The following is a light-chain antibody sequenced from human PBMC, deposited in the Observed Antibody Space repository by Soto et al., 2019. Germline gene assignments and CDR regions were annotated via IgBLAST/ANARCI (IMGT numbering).Light chain of an antibody. CDR3: SSYTSSSIDYV. CDR1: SSDVGGYNY. V-gene: IGLV2-14*01. CDR2: EVS. Sequence: QSALTQPASVSGSPGQSITISCTGTSSDVGGYNYVSWYQQHPGKAPKLMIYEVSNRPSGVSNRFSGSKSGNTASLTISGLQAEDEADYYCSSYTSSSIDYVFGTGTKVTVX. J-gene: IGLJ1*01.